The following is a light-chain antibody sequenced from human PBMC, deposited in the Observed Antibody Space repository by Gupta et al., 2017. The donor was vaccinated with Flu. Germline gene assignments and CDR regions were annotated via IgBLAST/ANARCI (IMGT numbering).Light chain of an antibody. J-gene: IGKJ2*01. CDR1: QAISNY. Sequence: PAFLSASVGDRVTINCRASQAISNYLAWYQQKPGTAPKLLIYTASTLQTGVPSRFSGSGSGTDFTLTISGLQPEDFATYYCQLVSSDQYTFGQGTNLEIK. CDR2: TAS. V-gene: IGKV1-9*01. CDR3: QLVSSDQYT.